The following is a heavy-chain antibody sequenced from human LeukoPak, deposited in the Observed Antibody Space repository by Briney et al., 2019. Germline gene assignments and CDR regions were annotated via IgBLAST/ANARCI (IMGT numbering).Heavy chain of an antibody. CDR1: GGSFSGYY. V-gene: IGHV4-34*01. CDR3: ASQTYSGYRDY. J-gene: IGHJ4*02. D-gene: IGHD3-22*01. CDR2: INHSGSA. Sequence: SETLSLTCAVFGGSFSGYYWSWIRQPPGKGLEWIGEINHSGSAKYIPSLKSRLTISVDTSKNQFSLKLSSVTAADTAVYYCASQTYSGYRDYWGQGTLVTVSS.